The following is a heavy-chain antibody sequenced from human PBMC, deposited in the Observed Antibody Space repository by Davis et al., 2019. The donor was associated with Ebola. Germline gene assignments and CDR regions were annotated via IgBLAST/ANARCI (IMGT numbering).Heavy chain of an antibody. Sequence: SQTLSLTCAISGDSVSSNNVAWNWIRQSPSRGLEWLGRTYYRAYWYNDYAVSVKSRTIIDPDTSKNHFSLQLNSVTPEDTAVYYCARGRYGALDYWGQGTLVTVSS. CDR1: GDSVSSNNVA. CDR2: TYYRAYWYN. D-gene: IGHD4/OR15-4a*01. V-gene: IGHV6-1*01. J-gene: IGHJ4*02. CDR3: ARGRYGALDY.